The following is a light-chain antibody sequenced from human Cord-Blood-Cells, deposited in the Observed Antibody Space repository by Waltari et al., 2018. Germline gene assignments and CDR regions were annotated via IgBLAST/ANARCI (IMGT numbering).Light chain of an antibody. V-gene: IGKV4-1*01. CDR3: QQYYSTPLT. CDR1: QSVLYSSNNKNY. CDR2: WAS. Sequence: DIVMTQSPASLAVSLGERATINCKHSQSVLYSSNNKNYLAGYQQKPGQPPKLLIYWASTRESGVPDRFSGSGSGTDFTLTISSLQAEDVAVYYCQQYYSTPLTFGGGTKVEIK. J-gene: IGKJ4*01.